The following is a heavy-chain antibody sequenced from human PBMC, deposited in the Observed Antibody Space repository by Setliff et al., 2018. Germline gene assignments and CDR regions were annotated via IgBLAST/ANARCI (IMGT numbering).Heavy chain of an antibody. D-gene: IGHD6-6*01. CDR2: IIPIVGIA. CDR3: GGAVRSGIDYYCYMDV. Sequence: RASVKVSCKASGGTFSSYGINWVRQAPGQGLEWMGRIIPIVGIANYAQKFQGRVTITADKSTSTVYMELSSLRSEDTAVYYCGGAVRSGIDYYCYMDVRGKGTTVTVSS. CDR1: GGTFSSYG. V-gene: IGHV1-69*04. J-gene: IGHJ6*03.